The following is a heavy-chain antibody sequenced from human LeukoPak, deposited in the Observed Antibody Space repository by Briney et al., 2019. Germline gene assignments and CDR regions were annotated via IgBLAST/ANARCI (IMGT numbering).Heavy chain of an antibody. CDR3: TRDHPYYYDNSGYPLDY. V-gene: IGHV3-49*04. D-gene: IGHD3-22*01. CDR2: IRSKAYGGTT. Sequence: GGSLRLSCAASGFTFGDYAVSWVRQAPGKGLEWIGFIRSKAYGGTTQYAASVKGRFTLSRDDSKSITDLQMNSLKTEDTAVYYCTRDHPYYYDNSGYPLDYWGQETLVTVSS. J-gene: IGHJ4*02. CDR1: GFTFGDYA.